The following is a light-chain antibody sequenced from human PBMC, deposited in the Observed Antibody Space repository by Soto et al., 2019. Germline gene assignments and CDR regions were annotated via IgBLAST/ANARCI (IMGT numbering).Light chain of an antibody. CDR2: EVN. Sequence: SVLTQPASASGSTGQSVTISCTGTSSDVGGYTYVSWYQQHPGKAPKLLIFEVNKRPSGVPDRFSGSKSGNTASLTVSGLQAEDEGDYYCSSYAGDNNPYVFGTGTKVTVL. CDR1: SSDVGGYTY. J-gene: IGLJ1*01. CDR3: SSYAGDNNPYV. V-gene: IGLV2-8*01.